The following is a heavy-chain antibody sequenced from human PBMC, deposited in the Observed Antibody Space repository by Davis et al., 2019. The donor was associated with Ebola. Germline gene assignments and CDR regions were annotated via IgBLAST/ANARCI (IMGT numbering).Heavy chain of an antibody. Sequence: AASVKVSCKASGYTFTSYAMHWVRQAPGQRLEWMGWINAGNGNTKYSQKFQGRVTMTRNTSISTAYMELSSLRSEDTAVYYCAREVYYYYYGMDVWGQGTTVTVSS. CDR1: GYTFTSYA. CDR3: AREVYYYYYGMDV. J-gene: IGHJ6*02. CDR2: INAGNGNT. V-gene: IGHV1-3*01.